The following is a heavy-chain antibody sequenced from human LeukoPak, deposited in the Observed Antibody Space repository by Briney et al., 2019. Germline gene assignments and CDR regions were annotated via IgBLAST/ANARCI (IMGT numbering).Heavy chain of an antibody. D-gene: IGHD3-3*01. Sequence: ASVKVFCKASGYTFTGYYMHWVRQAPGQGLEWMGWINPNSGGTNYAQKFQGRVTMTRDTSISTAYMELSRLRSDDTAVYYCARAQSYYDFWSGYYYYWGQGTLVTVSS. CDR2: INPNSGGT. V-gene: IGHV1-2*02. CDR3: ARAQSYYDFWSGYYYY. J-gene: IGHJ4*02. CDR1: GYTFTGYY.